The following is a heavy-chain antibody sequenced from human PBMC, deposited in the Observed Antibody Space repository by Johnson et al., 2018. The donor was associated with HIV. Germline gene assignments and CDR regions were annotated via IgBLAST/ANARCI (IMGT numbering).Heavy chain of an antibody. Sequence: VQLVESGGGLIQPGGSLRFSCAGSGFTVSRSYMSWVRQAPGKGLEWVSVIYSGGSTYYADSVKGRCTISRDNSKNTLHLQMKSLRAEDTAVYYCAKDHLIRAIDIWGQGTMVTVSS. CDR1: GFTVSRSY. V-gene: IGHV3-53*01. D-gene: IGHD2-8*01. CDR2: IYSGGST. J-gene: IGHJ3*02. CDR3: AKDHLIRAIDI.